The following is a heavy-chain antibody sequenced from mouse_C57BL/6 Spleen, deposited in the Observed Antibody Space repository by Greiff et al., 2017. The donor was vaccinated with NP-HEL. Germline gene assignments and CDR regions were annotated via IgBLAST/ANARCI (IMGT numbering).Heavy chain of an antibody. CDR1: GYTFTSYW. J-gene: IGHJ1*03. CDR2: IDPSDSYT. CDR3: ARRTRSTIYDDYGRYFDV. V-gene: IGHV1-69*01. D-gene: IGHD2-4*01. Sequence: QVQLQQPGAELVMPGASVKLSCKASGYTFTSYWMHWVKQRPGQGLEWIGEIDPSDSYTNYNQKFKGKSTLTVDKSSSTAYMQLSSLTSEDSAVYYCARRTRSTIYDDYGRYFDVWGTGTTVTVSS.